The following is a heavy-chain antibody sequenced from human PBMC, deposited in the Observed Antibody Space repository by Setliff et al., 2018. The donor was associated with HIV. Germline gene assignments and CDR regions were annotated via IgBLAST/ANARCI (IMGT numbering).Heavy chain of an antibody. CDR1: DDSFSNYD. D-gene: IGHD2-15*01. Sequence: SETLSLTCVVSDDSFSNYDWTWIRQPPGKALQWIGYISSSGTTNYNPSLRSRVPISIETSNTHFSLWLRSVTAADTATYFCARLGRAIDDGGSSLRLDFWGQGMLVTVSS. CDR2: ISSSGTT. J-gene: IGHJ4*02. CDR3: ARLGRAIDDGGSSLRLDF. V-gene: IGHV4-4*09.